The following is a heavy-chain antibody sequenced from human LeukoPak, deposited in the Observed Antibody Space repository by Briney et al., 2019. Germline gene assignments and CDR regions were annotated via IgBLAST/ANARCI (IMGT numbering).Heavy chain of an antibody. CDR1: GGPISSYY. CDR2: IYYSGST. J-gene: IGHJ4*02. D-gene: IGHD1-14*01. V-gene: IGHV4-59*01. CDR3: ARDRGGPERGYFDY. Sequence: PSETLSLTCTVSGGPISSYYWSWIRQPPGKGLEWIGYIYYSGSTNYNPSLKSRVTISVDTSKNQFSLKLSSVTAADTAVYYCARDRGGPERGYFDYWGQGTLVTVSS.